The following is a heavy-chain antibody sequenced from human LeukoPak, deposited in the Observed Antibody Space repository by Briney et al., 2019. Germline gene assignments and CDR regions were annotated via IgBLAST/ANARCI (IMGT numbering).Heavy chain of an antibody. D-gene: IGHD2-2*01. CDR3: ARKYCSSTSCLIDN. CDR1: GFTFSSYE. V-gene: IGHV3-48*03. Sequence: GGSLRLSCAASGFTFSSYEMNWVRQAPGKGLEWVSYISGSGTTIYYADSVKGRFTISRDNAKNSLYLQMNSLRAEDTAVYYCARKYCSSTSCLIDNWGQGALVTVSP. J-gene: IGHJ4*02. CDR2: ISGSGTTI.